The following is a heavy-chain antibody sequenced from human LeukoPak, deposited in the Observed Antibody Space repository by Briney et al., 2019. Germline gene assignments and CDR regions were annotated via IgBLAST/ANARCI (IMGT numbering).Heavy chain of an antibody. CDR2: IYSGGST. D-gene: IGHD3-10*01. Sequence: GGSLRLSCAASGFTVSSNYMSWVRQAPGKGLEWVSVIYSGGSTYYADSVKGRFTISRDNSKNTLYLQMNSLRAEDTAVYYCARDRLVRGVYIRFDYWGQGTLVTVSS. CDR3: ARDRLVRGVYIRFDY. CDR1: GFTVSSNY. J-gene: IGHJ4*02. V-gene: IGHV3-53*01.